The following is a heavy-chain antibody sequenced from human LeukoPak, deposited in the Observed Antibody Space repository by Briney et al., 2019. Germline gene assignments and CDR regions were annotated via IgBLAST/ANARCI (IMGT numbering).Heavy chain of an antibody. J-gene: IGHJ3*02. V-gene: IGHV3-21*01. Sequence: WGSLRLSCAASGFTFSSYSMNWVRQAPGKGLEWVSSISSSSSYIYYADSVKGRFTISRDNAKNSLYLQMNSLRAEDTAVYYCARASGYTSGWYDDAFDIWGQGTMVTVSS. CDR1: GFTFSSYS. CDR3: ARASGYTSGWYDDAFDI. CDR2: ISSSSSYI. D-gene: IGHD6-19*01.